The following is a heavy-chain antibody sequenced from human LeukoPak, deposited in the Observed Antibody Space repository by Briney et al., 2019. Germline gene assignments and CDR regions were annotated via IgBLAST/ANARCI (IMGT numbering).Heavy chain of an antibody. J-gene: IGHJ5*02. D-gene: IGHD5-12*01. V-gene: IGHV1-8*01. CDR1: GYTFTSYD. CDR3: ARRDGYSGYDYDA. Sequence: ASVKVSCKASGYTFTSYDINWVRQATGQGLEWMGWMNPNSGNTGYAQKFQGRVTMTRNTSISTAYMELSSLGSEDTAVYYCARRDGYSGYDYDAWGQGTLVTVSS. CDR2: MNPNSGNT.